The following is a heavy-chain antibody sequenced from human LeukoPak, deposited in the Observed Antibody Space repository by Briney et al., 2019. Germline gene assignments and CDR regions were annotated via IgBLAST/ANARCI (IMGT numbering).Heavy chain of an antibody. J-gene: IGHJ6*03. CDR2: IYTSGST. V-gene: IGHV4-4*07. CDR1: GGSISNSY. CDR3: ARLYSNYYYYYYMDV. D-gene: IGHD4-11*01. Sequence: SETLSLTCTVSGGSISNSYWTWIRQPAGKGLEWIGRIYTSGSTNYNPSLKSRVTMSVDTSKSQFSLNLSSVTAADTAVYYCARLYSNYYYYYYMDVWGKGTTVTVSS.